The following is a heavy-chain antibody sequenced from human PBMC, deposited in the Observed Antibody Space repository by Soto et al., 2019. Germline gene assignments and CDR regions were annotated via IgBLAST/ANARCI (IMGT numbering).Heavy chain of an antibody. CDR1: GGSISSYY. CDR2: IFYSGST. J-gene: IGHJ4*02. Sequence: PSETLSLTCTVSGGSISSYYWSCIRQPPGKGLEWIGYIFYSGSTSYNPSLKSRVIISVDTSKNQFSLELSSVTAADTAVYYCASMSGSYPYYFDYWGQGTLVTVSS. CDR3: ASMSGSYPYYFDY. V-gene: IGHV4-59*01. D-gene: IGHD1-26*01.